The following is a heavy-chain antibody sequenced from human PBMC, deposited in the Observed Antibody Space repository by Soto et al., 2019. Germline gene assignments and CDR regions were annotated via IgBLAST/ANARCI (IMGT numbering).Heavy chain of an antibody. V-gene: IGHV4-31*11. J-gene: IGHJ6*03. D-gene: IGHD3-9*01. CDR2: IYHSGST. Sequence: PSDTRSLTSAVPAGSISRISSFWRWIRLPPRKSLEWIGYIYHSGSTYYNPSLKSRVTISVDTSKNQFSLKLSSVTAADTAVYYCARGPGYDIFTVYYSSYYYYYLYFWGKGTTVTVSS. CDR3: ARGPGYDIFTVYYSSYYYYYLYF. CDR1: AGSISRISSF.